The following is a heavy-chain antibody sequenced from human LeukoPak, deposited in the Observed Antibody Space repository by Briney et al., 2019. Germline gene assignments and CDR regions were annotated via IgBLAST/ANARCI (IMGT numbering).Heavy chain of an antibody. CDR1: GFTVSSNY. CDR2: IYSAGGT. J-gene: IGHJ6*02. CDR3: ARFLGRITISGVVPYGMDV. Sequence: GGSLGLSCAASGFTVSSNYMTWVRQAPGKGLEWVSLIYSAGGTYYTDSVKGRFTISRHSSKNTLYLQMNSLRGEDTAVYYCARFLGRITISGVVPYGMDVWGQGTTVTVSS. D-gene: IGHD3-3*01. V-gene: IGHV3-53*04.